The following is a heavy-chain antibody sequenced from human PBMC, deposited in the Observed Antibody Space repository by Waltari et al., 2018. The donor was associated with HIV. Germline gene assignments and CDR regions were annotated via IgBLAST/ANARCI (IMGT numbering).Heavy chain of an antibody. CDR1: GDSFSGYY. V-gene: IGHV4-34*01. CDR2: MNPGESA. D-gene: IGHD3-22*01. Sequence: QVHLQQWGAGLLKSSETLSLTCAVYGDSFSGYYWNWIRQPPGKGLEWIGEMNPGESANYTPSLKSRVSISVDTSKNHFSLNLRSVTAAGTAVYYCARGYYYDSSGHYQFDYWGHGSLVTVSS. J-gene: IGHJ4*01. CDR3: ARGYYYDSSGHYQFDY.